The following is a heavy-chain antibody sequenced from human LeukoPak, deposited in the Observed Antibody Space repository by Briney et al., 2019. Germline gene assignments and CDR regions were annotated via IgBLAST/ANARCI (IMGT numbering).Heavy chain of an antibody. V-gene: IGHV1-46*01. CDR1: GYIFTSYY. Sequence: ASVKVSCKASGYIFTSYYIHWVRQAPGQGLEWMGIINPSGGTTIYAQKFQGRVTMTEDTSTDTAYMELSSLRSEDTAVYYCATDGMAGTGFDYWGQGTLVTVSS. J-gene: IGHJ4*02. CDR2: INPSGGTT. D-gene: IGHD6-19*01. CDR3: ATDGMAGTGFDY.